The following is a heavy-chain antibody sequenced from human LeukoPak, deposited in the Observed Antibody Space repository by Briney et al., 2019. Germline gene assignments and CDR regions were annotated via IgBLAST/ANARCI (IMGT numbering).Heavy chain of an antibody. CDR3: ARDNPSDPVYDFWSGHYYYYGMDV. CDR2: ISGSGGST. V-gene: IGHV3-23*01. J-gene: IGHJ6*02. D-gene: IGHD3-3*01. CDR1: GFTFSSYA. Sequence: GGSLRLSCAASGFTFSSYAMSWVRQAPGKGLEWVSAISGSGGSTYYADSVKGRFTISRDNSKNTLYLQMNSLRAEDTAVYYCARDNPSDPVYDFWSGHYYYYGMDVWGQGTTVTVSS.